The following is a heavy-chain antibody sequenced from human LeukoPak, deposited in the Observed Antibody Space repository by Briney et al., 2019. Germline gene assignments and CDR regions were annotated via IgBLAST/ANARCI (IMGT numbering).Heavy chain of an antibody. V-gene: IGHV3-48*01. D-gene: IGHD3-10*01. CDR3: AKPRTALWFGELID. J-gene: IGHJ4*02. CDR2: ISSSSSTI. Sequence: GGSLRLSCAASGFTFSTYSMNWVRQAPGKGLEWVSYISSSSSTIYYADSVTGRFTISRDNAKNSLYLQTNSLRAEDTAVYYCAKPRTALWFGELIDWGQGTLVTVSS. CDR1: GFTFSTYS.